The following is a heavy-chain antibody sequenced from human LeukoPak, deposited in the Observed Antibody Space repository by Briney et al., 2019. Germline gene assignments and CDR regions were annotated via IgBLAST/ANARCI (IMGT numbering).Heavy chain of an antibody. D-gene: IGHD2-2*01. J-gene: IGHJ4*02. CDR3: ARDIVVVPAAYDFDY. CDR2: INPNSGGT. Sequence: ASVKVSCKASGYTFTGYYMHWVRQAPGQGLEWMGWINPNSGGTNYAQKFQGRVTMTRDTSISTAYMELSRLRSDDTAVYYCARDIVVVPAAYDFDYWGQGTLVTVSS. V-gene: IGHV1-2*02. CDR1: GYTFTGYY.